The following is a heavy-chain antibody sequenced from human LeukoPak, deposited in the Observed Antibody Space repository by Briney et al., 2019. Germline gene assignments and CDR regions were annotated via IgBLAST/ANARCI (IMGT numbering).Heavy chain of an antibody. CDR2: FDPEDGET. CDR3: ARALPGKGFDY. J-gene: IGHJ4*02. V-gene: IGHV1-24*01. Sequence: ASVKVSCKVSGYTLTELSMHWVRQAPGKGLEWMGGFDPEDGETIYAQKFQGRVTITADKSTSTAYMELSSLRSEDTAVYYCARALPGKGFDYWGQGTLVTVSS. CDR1: GYTLTELS.